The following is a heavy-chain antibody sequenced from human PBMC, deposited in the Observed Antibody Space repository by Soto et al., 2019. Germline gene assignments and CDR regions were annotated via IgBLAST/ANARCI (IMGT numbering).Heavy chain of an antibody. CDR1: GDSISSYY. CDR3: ARRVKSGSGRRPAYYFDY. Sequence: QVQLQESGPGLVKPSETLSLTCTVSGDSISSYYWSWIRQPPGKGLEWIGYMSYSGSTNYNPSLKSRVTISLDTSKNKFSLKLSSVTAADTAVYYCARRVKSGSGRRPAYYFDYWGQGSLVTVSS. V-gene: IGHV4-59*01. J-gene: IGHJ4*02. CDR2: MSYSGST. D-gene: IGHD3-10*01.